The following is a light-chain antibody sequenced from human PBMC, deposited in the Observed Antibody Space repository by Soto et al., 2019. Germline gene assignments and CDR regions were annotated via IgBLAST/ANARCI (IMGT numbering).Light chain of an antibody. J-gene: IGKJ5*01. Sequence: EIVLTQSPATLSLSPGERATLSCGASQSVRSSYLAWYHQKPGLAPRLLIYDASSRATGIPDRFSGSGSGRDFTLTISRLEPEDSGVYYCQHYDSSPITFGQGTRLEIK. CDR3: QHYDSSPIT. V-gene: IGKV3D-20*01. CDR1: QSVRSSY. CDR2: DAS.